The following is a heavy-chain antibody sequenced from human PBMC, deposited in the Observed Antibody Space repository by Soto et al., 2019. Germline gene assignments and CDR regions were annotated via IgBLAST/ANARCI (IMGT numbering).Heavy chain of an antibody. J-gene: IGHJ4*02. V-gene: IGHV3-23*01. Sequence: GGSLRLSCAASGFTFSSYAMNWVRQAPGKGLEWVSAISGSGGSTYYADSVKGRFTISRDNSKNTLYLQMNSLRAEDTAVYYCAKDRGDIVVVPAGHPRLNYFDYWGQGTLVTVSS. CDR1: GFTFSSYA. D-gene: IGHD2-2*01. CDR3: AKDRGDIVVVPAGHPRLNYFDY. CDR2: ISGSGGST.